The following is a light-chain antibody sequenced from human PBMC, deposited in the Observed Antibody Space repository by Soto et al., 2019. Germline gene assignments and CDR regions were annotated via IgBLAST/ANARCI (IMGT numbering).Light chain of an antibody. Sequence: QSVLTQPPSVSAAPGQKVTIXXXXXXXXIGNNYVSWYQQLPGTAPKLLIYDNNKRPSGIPDRFSGSKSGTSATLGITGLQTGDEADYYCGTWDSSLSAVVFGGGTKVTVL. CDR3: GTWDSSLSAVV. V-gene: IGLV1-51*01. J-gene: IGLJ2*01. CDR2: DNN. CDR1: XXXIGNNY.